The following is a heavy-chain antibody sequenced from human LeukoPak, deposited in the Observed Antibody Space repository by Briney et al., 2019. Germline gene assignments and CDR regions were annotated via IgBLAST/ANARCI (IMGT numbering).Heavy chain of an antibody. CDR3: AELGITMIGGV. D-gene: IGHD3-10*02. Sequence: GGSLRLSCAASGFTFSDYYMSWIRQAPGKALEWVSYVSSGSSTIYYADSVKGRFTVSRDNGKRSLYLHMNSLRAEDTAVYYCAELGITMIGGVWGKGTTVTTSS. J-gene: IGHJ6*04. CDR1: GFTFSDYY. V-gene: IGHV3-11*04. CDR2: VSSGSSTI.